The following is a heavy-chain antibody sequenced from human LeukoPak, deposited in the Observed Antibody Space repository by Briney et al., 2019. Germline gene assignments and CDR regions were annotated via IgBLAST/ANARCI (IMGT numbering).Heavy chain of an antibody. J-gene: IGHJ4*02. V-gene: IGHV3-53*01. CDR1: GFTVSDNY. D-gene: IGHD2-15*01. CDR3: ARGQSGGPRFDY. Sequence: GGSLRLSCAASGFTVSDNYMSWVRQAPGKGLEWVSLIYGGDTTYYADSVQGRFTISRDNSKNTVSLHMDSLRAEDTAVYYCARGQSGGPRFDYWGQGTLVTVSS. CDR2: IYGGDTT.